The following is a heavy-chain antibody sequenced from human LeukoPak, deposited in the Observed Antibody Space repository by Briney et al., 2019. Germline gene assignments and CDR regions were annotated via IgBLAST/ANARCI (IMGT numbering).Heavy chain of an antibody. CDR3: ARTDYYDSSGNGAFDI. Sequence: GRSLRLSCAASGVTFDDYAMHWVRQAPGKGLEWVSGISWNSGSIGYADSVKGRFTISRDNAKNSLYLQMNSLRAEDMALYYCARTDYYDSSGNGAFDIWGQGTMVTVSS. CDR2: ISWNSGSI. J-gene: IGHJ3*02. D-gene: IGHD3-22*01. CDR1: GVTFDDYA. V-gene: IGHV3-9*03.